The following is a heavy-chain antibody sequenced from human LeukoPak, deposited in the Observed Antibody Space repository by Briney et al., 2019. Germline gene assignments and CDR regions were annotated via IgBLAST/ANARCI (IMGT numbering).Heavy chain of an antibody. V-gene: IGHV3-21*01. D-gene: IGHD4-17*01. CDR1: GFTFSSYS. CDR2: ISSSSSYI. J-gene: IGHJ4*02. Sequence: GGSLRLSCAASGFTFSSYSMNWVRQAPGKGLEWVSSISSSSSYIYYADSVKGRFTISRDNAKNSLYLQMNSLRAEDTAVYYCANLNDYGDYRDYWGQGTLVTVSS. CDR3: ANLNDYGDYRDY.